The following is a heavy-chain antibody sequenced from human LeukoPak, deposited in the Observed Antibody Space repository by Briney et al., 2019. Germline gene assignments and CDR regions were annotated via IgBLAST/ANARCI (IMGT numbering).Heavy chain of an antibody. CDR2: LYSDDDN. CDR1: GLSLSTSRAG. V-gene: IGHV2-5*02. Sequence: SGPTLLQLTWLRSLTRAFSGLSLSTSRAGMDWTRQPPDKPLEWLDLLYSDDDNPYSPSLKSSLTITKHASELRDVLTLTNLDPVDTATYYCAHSTMVRAHAGHWFDPWGQGTLVTVSS. J-gene: IGHJ5*02. D-gene: IGHD3-10*01. CDR3: AHSTMVRAHAGHWFDP.